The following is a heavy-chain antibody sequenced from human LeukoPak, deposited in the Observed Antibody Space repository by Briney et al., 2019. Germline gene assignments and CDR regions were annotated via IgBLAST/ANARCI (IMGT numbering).Heavy chain of an antibody. D-gene: IGHD2-15*01. V-gene: IGHV3-74*01. Sequence: GGSLRLSCAASGFTFSIYAMTWVRQAPGKGLVWVSRINSDGSSTSYADSVKGRFTISRDNAKNTLYLQMNSLRAEDTAVYYCARGGNYMDVWGKGTTVTVSS. CDR1: GFTFSIYA. CDR2: INSDGSST. CDR3: ARGGNYMDV. J-gene: IGHJ6*03.